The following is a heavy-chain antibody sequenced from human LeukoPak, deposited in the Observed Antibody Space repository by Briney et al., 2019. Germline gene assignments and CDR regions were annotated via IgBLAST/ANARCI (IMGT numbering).Heavy chain of an antibody. D-gene: IGHD6-19*01. CDR3: TRARAVAGHFDY. CDR1: GFTSGDYA. Sequence: PGRSLRLSCTASGFTSGDYAMSWVRQAPGKGLEWVGFIRSKAYGGTTEYAASVKGRFTISRDDSKSIAYLQMNSLKTEDTAVYYCTRARAVAGHFDYWGQGTLVTVSS. J-gene: IGHJ4*02. CDR2: IRSKAYGGTT. V-gene: IGHV3-49*04.